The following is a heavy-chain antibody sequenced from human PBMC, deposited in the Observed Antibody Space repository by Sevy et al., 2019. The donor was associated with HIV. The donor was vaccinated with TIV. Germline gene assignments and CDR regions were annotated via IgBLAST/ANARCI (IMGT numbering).Heavy chain of an antibody. V-gene: IGHV4-34*01. Sequence: SETLSLTCAVYGGSFSGYYWSWIRQPPGKGLEWIGEINHSGSTNYNPSLKSRVTISVDTSKNQFSLKLSSVTAADTAVYYCARGGDNNYYYYGMDVWGQGTTVTVSS. CDR2: INHSGST. J-gene: IGHJ6*02. D-gene: IGHD1-1*01. CDR1: GGSFSGYY. CDR3: ARGGDNNYYYYGMDV.